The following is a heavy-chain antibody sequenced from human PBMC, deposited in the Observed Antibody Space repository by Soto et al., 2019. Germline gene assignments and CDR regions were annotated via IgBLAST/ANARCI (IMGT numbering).Heavy chain of an antibody. Sequence: SETLSLTCTVSGGSISSGGYYWSWIRQHPGKGLEWIGYIYYSGSTYYNPSLKSRVTISVDTSKNQFSLKLSSVTAADTAVYYCARDHLAYGSGGSCQPGGWFDPWGQGTLVTVSS. CDR3: ARDHLAYGSGGSCQPGGWFDP. CDR1: GGSISSGGYY. CDR2: IYYSGST. J-gene: IGHJ5*02. D-gene: IGHD2-15*01. V-gene: IGHV4-31*03.